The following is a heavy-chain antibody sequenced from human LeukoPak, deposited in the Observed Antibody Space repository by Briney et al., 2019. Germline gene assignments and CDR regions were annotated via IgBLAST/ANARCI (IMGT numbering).Heavy chain of an antibody. CDR3: ASPGEILR. CDR2: IKTGGGNT. J-gene: IGHJ4*02. D-gene: IGHD3-10*01. CDR1: GFTFSSYA. V-gene: IGHV3-23*01. Sequence: GGSLRLSCAASGFTFSSYAMSWVRQAPGKGLEWVSSIKTGGGNTYYADSVKGRFTISRDNSKNTLYLQMNSLRAEDTAIYYCASPGEILRWGQGTLVTVSS.